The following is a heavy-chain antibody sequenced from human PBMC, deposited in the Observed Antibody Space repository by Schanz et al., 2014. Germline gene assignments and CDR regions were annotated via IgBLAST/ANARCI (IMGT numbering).Heavy chain of an antibody. D-gene: IGHD2-2*01. CDR1: GFTLSNSD. CDR3: AKDLLYGAPMPLNHLDY. CDR2: IGYLGDT. J-gene: IGHJ4*02. V-gene: IGHV3-13*01. Sequence: EVQLVESGGGLVQPGGSLRLSCAASGFTLSNSDMHWVRQGTGKGLEWVSTIGYLGDTYYPDSVKGRFTVSRDSGQNSLYLQMNSLRAEDTAVYYCAKDLLYGAPMPLNHLDYWGQGTLVTVSS.